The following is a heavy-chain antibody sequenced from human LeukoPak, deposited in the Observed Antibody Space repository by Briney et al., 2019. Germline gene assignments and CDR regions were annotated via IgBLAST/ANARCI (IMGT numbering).Heavy chain of an antibody. J-gene: IGHJ6*02. V-gene: IGHV3-21*01. CDR2: ISSISTYM. Sequence: PGGSLRLSCAASGFTFSSYSMNWVRQAPGKGLEWVSSISSISTYMYYADSVKGRFTISRDNAKNSLYLQMNSLRAEDTAVYYCARDRNLRFGSGWFYYGMDVWGQGTTVTVSS. D-gene: IGHD6-19*01. CDR3: ARDRNLRFGSGWFYYGMDV. CDR1: GFTFSSYS.